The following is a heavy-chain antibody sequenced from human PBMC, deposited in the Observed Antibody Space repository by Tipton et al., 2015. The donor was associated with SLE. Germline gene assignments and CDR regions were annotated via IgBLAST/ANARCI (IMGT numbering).Heavy chain of an antibody. J-gene: IGHJ4*02. CDR3: AREAYSGSYFDY. V-gene: IGHV3-7*01. CDR2: IKQDGSEK. CDR1: GFTFSSYW. Sequence: LRLSCAASGFTFSSYWMSWVRQAPGKGLEWVANIKQDGSEKYYVDSVKGRFTISRDNAKNSLYLQMNSLRAEDTAMYYCAREAYSGSYFDYWGQGTLVTVSS. D-gene: IGHD1-26*01.